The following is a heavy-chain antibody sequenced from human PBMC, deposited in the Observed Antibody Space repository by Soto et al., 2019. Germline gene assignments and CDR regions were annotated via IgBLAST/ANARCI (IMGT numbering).Heavy chain of an antibody. Sequence: GGSLRLSCAASGFTLSRKGMHWVRQAPGKGLEWVAVISYDGSNKYYGDSVKGRFTISRDNSKNTVYLQMNSLRAEDTAVYYCAKDALTVAGPQRGSLDAWGQGTAVTVSS. CDR3: AKDALTVAGPQRGSLDA. D-gene: IGHD6-19*01. CDR1: GFTLSRKG. J-gene: IGHJ6*02. CDR2: ISYDGSNK. V-gene: IGHV3-30*18.